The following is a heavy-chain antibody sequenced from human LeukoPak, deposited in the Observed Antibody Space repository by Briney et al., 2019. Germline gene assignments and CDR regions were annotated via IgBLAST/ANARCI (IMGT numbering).Heavy chain of an antibody. CDR1: GGSISNFY. CDR2: IYTSDSI. Sequence: SETLSLTCTVSGGSISNFYWSWIRRPAGRGLEWIGRIYTSDSIIYNPSLKSRVTMSVDTSKNQFSLKLSSVTAADTAVYYCARGYCSGGSCYSSPAYWGQGILVTVSS. D-gene: IGHD2-15*01. V-gene: IGHV4-4*07. J-gene: IGHJ4*02. CDR3: ARGYCSGGSCYSSPAY.